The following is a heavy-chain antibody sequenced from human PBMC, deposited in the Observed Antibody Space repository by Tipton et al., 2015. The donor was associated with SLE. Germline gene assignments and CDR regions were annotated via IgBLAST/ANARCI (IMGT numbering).Heavy chain of an antibody. CDR3: AKGNWGWGGWFDP. V-gene: IGHV3-30*02. D-gene: IGHD3-16*01. J-gene: IGHJ5*02. CDR1: GFTITSYG. Sequence: SLRLSCAASGFTITSYGMHWVRQAPGKGLEWVAFIRYDGSNKYYADSVKGRFTISRDNSKNTLCLQMKSLRPEDTAVYYCAKGNWGWGGWFDPWGQGTLVTVSS. CDR2: IRYDGSNK.